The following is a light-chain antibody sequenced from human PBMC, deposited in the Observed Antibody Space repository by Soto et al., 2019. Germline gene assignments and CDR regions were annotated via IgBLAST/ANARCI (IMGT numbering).Light chain of an antibody. Sequence: QSVLTQPASVSGSPGQSITISCTGTSSDVGGYNYVSWYQQHPGKAPKLMIYDVSNRSSGVSNRFSGSSSGNTASQTISGLQAEYEADYYCSSYTSSSSLVFGGGTKLIV. CDR1: SSDVGGYNY. V-gene: IGLV2-14*01. CDR2: DVS. CDR3: SSYTSSSSLV. J-gene: IGLJ2*01.